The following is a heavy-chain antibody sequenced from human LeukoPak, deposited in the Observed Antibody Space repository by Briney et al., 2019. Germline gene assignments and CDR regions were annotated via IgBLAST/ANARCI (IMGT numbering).Heavy chain of an antibody. CDR3: AKFVGTSYCGGDCGSPQDAFEI. V-gene: IGHV3-23*01. CDR2: ISGSGGST. Sequence: GGSLRLSCAASGFTFSSYAMSWVRQAPGKGLEGVSAISGSGGSTYYADSVKGRFTISRDNSKNTLYLQMNSLRAEDTAVYYCAKFVGTSYCGGDCGSPQDAFEIWGQGTMVTVSS. CDR1: GFTFSSYA. J-gene: IGHJ3*02. D-gene: IGHD2-21*02.